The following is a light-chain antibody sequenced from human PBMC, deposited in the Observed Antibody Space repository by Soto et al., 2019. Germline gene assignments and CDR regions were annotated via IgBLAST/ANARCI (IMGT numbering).Light chain of an antibody. J-gene: IGLJ1*01. CDR3: CSYAGTNTFV. CDR2: EGN. CDR1: SSDVGSYNL. Sequence: QSALTQPASVSGSPGQSITISCTGTSSDVGSYNLVSWYQQHPGKAPKLMISEGNKRPSGVSNRFSGSKSANTASLTISGLQTEDEADYYCCSYAGTNTFVFGTGTKVTVL. V-gene: IGLV2-23*01.